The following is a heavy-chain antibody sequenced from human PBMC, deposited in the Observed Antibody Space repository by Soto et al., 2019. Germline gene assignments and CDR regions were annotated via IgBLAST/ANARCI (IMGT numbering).Heavy chain of an antibody. D-gene: IGHD2-15*01. J-gene: IGHJ4*02. CDR3: ARHDQVGSTTETNLDS. CDR2: IYPGDSDT. Sequence: PGESLKISCKASGYNFATYWIGWVRQMPGKGLEWMGIIYPGDSDTRYRPSFQGQVTISADKSISTAYLQWSSLKASDSAMYYCARHDQVGSTTETNLDSWGQGTLVTVSS. CDR1: GYNFATYW. V-gene: IGHV5-51*01.